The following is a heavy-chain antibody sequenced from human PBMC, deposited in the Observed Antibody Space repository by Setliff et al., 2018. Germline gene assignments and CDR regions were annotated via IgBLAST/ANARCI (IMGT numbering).Heavy chain of an antibody. CDR3: ARAISGWYSAHYYYMDV. CDR2: IYHDGNP. D-gene: IGHD6-19*01. V-gene: IGHV4-28*03. CDR1: GVSVNSLTW. Sequence: PSETLSLTCAVSGVSVNSLTWWSWVRQTPGKGLEWIGFIYHDGNPKFNPSVNYNASLKSRLTLSVDTSKNQVSLNLRSVTAADTAVYYCARAISGWYSAHYYYMDVWGKGTTVTVSS. J-gene: IGHJ6*03.